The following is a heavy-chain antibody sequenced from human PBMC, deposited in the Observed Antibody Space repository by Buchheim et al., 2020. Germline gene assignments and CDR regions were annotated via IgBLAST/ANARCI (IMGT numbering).Heavy chain of an antibody. D-gene: IGHD2-2*01. CDR3: ARGGEGYCRTTSCSFDY. J-gene: IGHJ4*02. V-gene: IGHV6-1*01. CDR2: TYYRSKWSY. Sequence: QVQLLQSGPGLVKPSQTLSLTCAIAGDSVSSNSAAWNWIRQSPSRGLEWLGRTYYRSKWSYDYAVSVNSRITIRPDTPKNPFSLQVKSVTPEDTAVYYCARGGEGYCRTTSCSFDYWGQGIL. CDR1: GDSVSSNSAA.